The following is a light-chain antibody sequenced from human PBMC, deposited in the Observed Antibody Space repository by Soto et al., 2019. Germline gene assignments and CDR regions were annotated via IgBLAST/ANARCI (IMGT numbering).Light chain of an antibody. CDR3: QQYNSYPPT. V-gene: IGKV1-5*01. CDR2: DAS. J-gene: IGKJ4*01. Sequence: DIQMTQSPSTLSASVGDRVTITCRASQSISSWLAWYQQKPGKAPKLLIYDASSLESGVASRFSGSGSGTEFTLTISSLQPDDFATYYCQQYNSYPPTFGGGTKVEIK. CDR1: QSISSW.